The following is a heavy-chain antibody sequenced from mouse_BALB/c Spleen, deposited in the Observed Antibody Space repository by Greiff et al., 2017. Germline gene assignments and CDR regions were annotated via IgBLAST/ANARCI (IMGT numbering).Heavy chain of an antibody. CDR3: VRPYYYGSSPFAY. J-gene: IGHJ3*01. V-gene: IGHV10-1*02. D-gene: IGHD1-1*01. Sequence: EVQLVESGGGLVQPGGSLKLSCAASGFTFNTYAMNWVRQAPGKGLEWVARIRSKSNNYATYYADSVKDRFTISRDDSQSMLYLQMNNLKTEDTAMYYCVRPYYYGSSPFAYWGQGTLVTVSA. CDR1: GFTFNTYA. CDR2: IRSKSNNYAT.